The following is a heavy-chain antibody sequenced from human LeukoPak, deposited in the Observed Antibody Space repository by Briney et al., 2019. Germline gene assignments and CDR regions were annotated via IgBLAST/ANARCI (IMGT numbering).Heavy chain of an antibody. V-gene: IGHV4-59*01. J-gene: IGHJ4*02. CDR2: IYYSGST. D-gene: IGHD1-26*01. CDR3: AREAVGATGSVDY. CDR1: GGSISSYY. Sequence: SETLSLTCTVSGGSISSYYWSWIRQPPGKGLEWIGHIYYSGSTNYNPSLKSRVTISVDTSKNQFSLKLSSVTAADTAVYYCAREAVGATGSVDYWGQGTLVTVSS.